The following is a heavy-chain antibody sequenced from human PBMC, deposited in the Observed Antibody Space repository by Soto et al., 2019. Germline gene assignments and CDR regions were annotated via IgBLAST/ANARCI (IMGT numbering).Heavy chain of an antibody. CDR3: ANLPLYGSGFDC. D-gene: IGHD3-10*01. J-gene: IGHJ4*02. Sequence: EVQLVESGGGLVQPGGSLRLSCAASGFTLDDYARHWVRQAPGKGLEWVSGISWNGAATGYMNSVKGRFSISRDNTKNTLYLQMNSLRSEDTAVYYCANLPLYGSGFDCWGQGTLVTVSS. V-gene: IGHV3-9*01. CDR1: GFTLDDYA. CDR2: ISWNGAAT.